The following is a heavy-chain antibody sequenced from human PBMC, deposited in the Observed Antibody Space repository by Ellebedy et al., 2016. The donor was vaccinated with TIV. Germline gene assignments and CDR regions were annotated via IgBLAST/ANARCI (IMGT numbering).Heavy chain of an antibody. V-gene: IGHV3-9*01. CDR1: GFTFDDYA. Sequence: GGSLRLSXAASGFTFDDYAMHWVRQAPGKGLEWVSGISWNSGSIGYADSVKGRFTISRDNSKNTLYLQMNSLRAEDTAVYYCAKEGPALWGQGTLVTVSS. CDR3: AKEGPAL. J-gene: IGHJ4*02. CDR2: ISWNSGSI.